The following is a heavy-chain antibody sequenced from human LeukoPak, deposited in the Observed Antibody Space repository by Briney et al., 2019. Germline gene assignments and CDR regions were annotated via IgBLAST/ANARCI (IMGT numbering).Heavy chain of an antibody. CDR1: GGSISSYY. D-gene: IGHD6-19*01. CDR3: ARGDSSGWFDAFDI. CDR2: IYTSGST. J-gene: IGHJ3*02. Sequence: PSETLSLTCTVSGGSISSYYWSWIRQPAGKGLEWIGRIYTSGSTNYNPSLKSRVTMSVDTSKNQFSLRLSSVTAADTAVYYCARGDSSGWFDAFDIWGQGTMVTVS. V-gene: IGHV4-4*07.